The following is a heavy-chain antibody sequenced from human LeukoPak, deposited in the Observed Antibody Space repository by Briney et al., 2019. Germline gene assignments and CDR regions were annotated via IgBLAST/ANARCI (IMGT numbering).Heavy chain of an antibody. CDR2: IGSRTTYI. Sequence: GGSLRLSCAASGFTFSSYSMSWVRQAPGKGLEWVSSIGSRTTYIYYADSVKGRFTISRDNAKNSLYLQMNSLRDEDTAVYYCARDQQYYYYYMDVWGKGTTVSVSS. V-gene: IGHV3-21*01. CDR1: GFTFSSYS. CDR3: ARDQQYYYYYMDV. J-gene: IGHJ6*03.